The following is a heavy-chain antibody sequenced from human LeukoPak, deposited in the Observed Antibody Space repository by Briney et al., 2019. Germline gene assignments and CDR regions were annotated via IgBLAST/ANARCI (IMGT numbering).Heavy chain of an antibody. Sequence: SETLSLTCTVSGGSISSYYWSWIRQPPGKGLEWIGYIYYSGSTNYNPSLKSRVTISVDTSKNQFSLKLSSVTAADTAVYYCARGRLSVVDYWGQGTLVTVSS. D-gene: IGHD5/OR15-5a*01. J-gene: IGHJ4*02. CDR3: ARGRLSVVDY. CDR1: GGSISSYY. V-gene: IGHV4-59*01. CDR2: IYYSGST.